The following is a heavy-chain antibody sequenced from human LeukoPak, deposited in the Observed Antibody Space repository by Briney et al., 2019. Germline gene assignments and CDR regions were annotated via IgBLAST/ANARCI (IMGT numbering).Heavy chain of an antibody. CDR1: GFTFSSYA. CDR3: AKQAGTTSYYYYYMDV. Sequence: GGSLRLSCAASGFTFSSYAMSWVRQAPGKRLEWVSDISGSGGSTYYADSVKGRFTISRDNSKNTLYLQMNSLRTEDTAVYYCAKQAGTTSYYYYYMDVWGKGTTVTVSS. V-gene: IGHV3-23*01. J-gene: IGHJ6*03. CDR2: ISGSGGST. D-gene: IGHD6-19*01.